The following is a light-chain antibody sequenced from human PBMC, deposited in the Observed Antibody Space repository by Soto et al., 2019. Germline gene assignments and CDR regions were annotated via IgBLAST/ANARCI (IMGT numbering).Light chain of an antibody. CDR1: QSVSNRY. CDR2: GAS. V-gene: IGKV3-20*01. Sequence: EIVLTQSPGTLSLSPGERATLSCRASQSVSNRYLAWYQQKPGQTPRLLISGASSRATDIPDRFSGSGSGTDFTLTISRLEPEDFAVYYCQQYDTSPWTFGQGTKVEIK. CDR3: QQYDTSPWT. J-gene: IGKJ1*01.